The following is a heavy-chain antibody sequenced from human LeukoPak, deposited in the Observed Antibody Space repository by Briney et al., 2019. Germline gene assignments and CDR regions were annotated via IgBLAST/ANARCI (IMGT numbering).Heavy chain of an antibody. CDR2: ISYDGSNK. J-gene: IGHJ4*02. CDR3: ARDTYYYDSSGYYSFDY. Sequence: GGSLRLSCAASGFTFSSYAMHWVRQAPGKGLEWVAVISYDGSNKYYADSVKGRFTISRDNSKNTLYLQMNSLRADDTAVYYCARDTYYYDSSGYYSFDYWGQGTLVTVSS. CDR1: GFTFSSYA. V-gene: IGHV3-30-3*01. D-gene: IGHD3-22*01.